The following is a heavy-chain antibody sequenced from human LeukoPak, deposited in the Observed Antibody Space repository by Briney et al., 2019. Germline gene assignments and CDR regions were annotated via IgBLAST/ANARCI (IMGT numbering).Heavy chain of an antibody. V-gene: IGHV4-4*07. CDR3: AREESGCSGGSCYSDRGPWFDP. D-gene: IGHD2-15*01. J-gene: IGHJ5*02. CDR2: IYTSGST. Sequence: SETLSLTCTVSGGSISSYYWSWIRQPAGKGLEWIGRIYTSGSTNYNPSLKSRVTMSVDTSKNQFSLKLSSVTAADTAVYYCAREESGCSGGSCYSDRGPWFDPWGQGTLVTVSS. CDR1: GGSISSYY.